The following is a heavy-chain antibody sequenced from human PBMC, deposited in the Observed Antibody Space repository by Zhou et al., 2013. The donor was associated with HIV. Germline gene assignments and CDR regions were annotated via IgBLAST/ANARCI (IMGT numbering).Heavy chain of an antibody. J-gene: IGHJ6*03. V-gene: IGHV1-69*13. D-gene: IGHD5-12*01. CDR2: IIPIFGTA. Sequence: HVQLAQSGAEMRKPGTSVKVSCKASGYSVSDYYLHWVRQVPGQRLEWMGGIIPIFGTANYAQKFQGRVTLTADESTSTAYMELSSLRSEDTAVYYCARGGSGYDPHKSQYYYYYMDVWGKGTTVTVSS. CDR1: GYSVSDYY. CDR3: ARGGSGYDPHKSQYYYYYMDV.